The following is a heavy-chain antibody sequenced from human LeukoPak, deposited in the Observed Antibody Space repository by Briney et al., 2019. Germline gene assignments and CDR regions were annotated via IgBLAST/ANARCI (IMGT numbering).Heavy chain of an antibody. J-gene: IGHJ4*02. CDR1: GFTFSNYE. V-gene: IGHV3-48*03. D-gene: IGHD6-13*01. CDR3: ATSFGPEIAAAGTGAD. CDR2: IRSSGNTI. Sequence: GGSLRLSCAASGFTFSNYEMHWVRQAPGKGLEWISYIRSSGNTIYYADSVKGRFTISRDNAKNSLYLQMNSLRAEDTAVYYCATSFGPEIAAAGTGADWGQGTLVTVSS.